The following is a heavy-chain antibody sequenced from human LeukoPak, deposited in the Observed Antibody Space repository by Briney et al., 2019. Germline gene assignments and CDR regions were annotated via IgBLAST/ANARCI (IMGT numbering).Heavy chain of an antibody. V-gene: IGHV1-18*01. CDR3: ARHVHLRDYEPLDY. CDR1: GYTFTSYG. J-gene: IGHJ4*02. D-gene: IGHD3-22*01. CDR2: ISAYNGNT. Sequence: ASVKVSCKASGYTFTSYGISWVRQAPGQGLEGMGWISAYNGNTNYAQKLQGRVTMTTDTSTSTAYMELRSLRSDDTAVYYCARHVHLRDYEPLDYWGQGTLVTVSS.